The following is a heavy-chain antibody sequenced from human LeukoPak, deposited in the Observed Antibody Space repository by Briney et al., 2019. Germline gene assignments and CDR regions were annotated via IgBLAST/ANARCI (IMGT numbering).Heavy chain of an antibody. CDR3: ARDRITIMLVAPYYHYDGMDV. CDR1: GGSISRNNYY. CDR2: IYSSGST. J-gene: IGHJ6*02. V-gene: IGHV4-39*07. D-gene: IGHD3-22*01. Sequence: PSETLSLTCSASGGSISRNNYYWGWIRQPPGEGLEWIGTIYSSGSTYYNPSLKSRVTISVDTSKNQFSLNLSSVTAADTAIYYCARDRITIMLVAPYYHYDGMDVWGQGTTVSVSS.